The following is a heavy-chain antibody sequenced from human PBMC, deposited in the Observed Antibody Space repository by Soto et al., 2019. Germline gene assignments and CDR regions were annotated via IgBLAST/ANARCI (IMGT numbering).Heavy chain of an antibody. D-gene: IGHD1-26*01. CDR1: EFTFSNYW. J-gene: IGHJ4*02. CDR3: ARLRKGGYCYY. Sequence: EVQLVEPGGGLVQPGGSLRLSCAASEFTFSNYWMSWVRQAPGKGLEWVANIKEDGSEKYYVDSVKGRFTISRDSAKNSLDLQMDGLRAEDTAVYYCARLRKGGYCYYWGQGSLVTVSS. CDR2: IKEDGSEK. V-gene: IGHV3-7*03.